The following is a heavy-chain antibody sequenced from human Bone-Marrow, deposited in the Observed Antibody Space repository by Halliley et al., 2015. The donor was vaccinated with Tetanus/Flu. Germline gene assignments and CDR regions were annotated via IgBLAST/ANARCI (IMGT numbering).Heavy chain of an antibody. CDR2: IDYIGST. J-gene: IGHJ5*02. Sequence: WIGNIDYIGSTYYNPSRKSRVPMSVDTSKNQFSLKLSSVTVADTAVYYCARNRGLAARRSDPWGQGTLVTVSS. V-gene: IGHV4-39*01. CDR3: ARNRGLAARRSDP. D-gene: IGHD6-6*01.